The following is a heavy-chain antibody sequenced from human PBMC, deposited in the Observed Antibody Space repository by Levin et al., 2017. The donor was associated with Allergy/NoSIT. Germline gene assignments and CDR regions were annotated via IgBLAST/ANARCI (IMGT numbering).Heavy chain of an antibody. CDR2: ISGSGGST. V-gene: IGHV3-23*01. Sequence: PGESLKISCAASGFTFSSYAMSWVRQAPGKGLEWVSAISGSGGSTSYADSVKGRFTISRDNSKNTLYLQMNSLRAEDTAVYYCAKVLSGWNAYFDYWGQGTLVTVSS. CDR1: GFTFSSYA. CDR3: AKVLSGWNAYFDY. D-gene: IGHD1-1*01. J-gene: IGHJ4*02.